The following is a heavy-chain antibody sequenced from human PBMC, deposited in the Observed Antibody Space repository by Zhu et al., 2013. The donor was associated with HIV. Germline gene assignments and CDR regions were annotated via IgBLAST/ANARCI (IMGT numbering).Heavy chain of an antibody. CDR3: ARGTYNYDSSGYYDKNWFDP. CDR2: INPDNSTT. V-gene: IGHV1-2*02. D-gene: IGHD3-22*01. J-gene: IGHJ5*02. Sequence: QVQLVQSGAEVKKPGASVKVSCKASGYTFAGYYLHWVRQAPGQGLEWMGWINPDNSTTNYAQKFQGRVTMTRDTSISTAYMELSRLRSDDTAVYYCARGTYNYDSSGYYDKNWFDPGAREPWSPSPQ. CDR1: GYTFAGYY.